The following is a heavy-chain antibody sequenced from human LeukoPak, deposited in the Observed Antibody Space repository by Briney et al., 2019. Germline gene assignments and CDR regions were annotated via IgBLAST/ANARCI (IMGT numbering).Heavy chain of an antibody. V-gene: IGHV4-34*01. Sequence: SETLSLTCGVSGVSSSTYYWSWIRQSPEKGLEWIGEVNHSGYTNYNPSLKSRVTISVDTSKNQFSLKLSSVTAADTAVYYCARQLYGSDHWGQGTLVTVSS. CDR2: VNHSGYT. J-gene: IGHJ4*02. D-gene: IGHD4-17*01. CDR1: GVSSSTYY. CDR3: ARQLYGSDH.